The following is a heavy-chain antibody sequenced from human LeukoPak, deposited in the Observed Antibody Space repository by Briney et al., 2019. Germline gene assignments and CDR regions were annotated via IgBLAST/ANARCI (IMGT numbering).Heavy chain of an antibody. J-gene: IGHJ4*02. D-gene: IGHD1-26*01. Sequence: EASVKVSCKASGYSFTSYGITWVRQAPGQGLEWMGWISVYNGNTNYAQKVQGRVTMTTDTSTSTAYMELRSLRSEDTAVYYCARSTDLIVGATYFDYWGQGTLVTVSS. CDR1: GYSFTSYG. CDR2: ISVYNGNT. CDR3: ARSTDLIVGATYFDY. V-gene: IGHV1-18*01.